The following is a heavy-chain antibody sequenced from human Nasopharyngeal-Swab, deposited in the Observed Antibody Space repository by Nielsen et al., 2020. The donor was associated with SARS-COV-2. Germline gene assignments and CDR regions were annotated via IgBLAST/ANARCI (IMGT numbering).Heavy chain of an antibody. CDR2: ISPYNGNR. CDR1: GYTFSSYG. Sequence: ASVKVSCKASGYTFSSYGLSWVRQAPGQGLEWLGWISPYNGNRNYAEKVLGRVTMTTDTSTTTSYLELSSLISEDTAIYYCAREGGYGAYDAPDYWGQGTLVTVSS. J-gene: IGHJ4*02. V-gene: IGHV1-18*01. CDR3: AREGGYGAYDAPDY. D-gene: IGHD5-12*01.